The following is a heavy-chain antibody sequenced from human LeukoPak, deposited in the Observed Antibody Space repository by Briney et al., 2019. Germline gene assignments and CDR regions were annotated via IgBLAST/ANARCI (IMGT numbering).Heavy chain of an antibody. Sequence: PGGSLRLSCAASGFTFSSYSMNWVRQAPGKGLEWVSSISSSSSYIYYADSVKGRFTISRDNAKNSLYLQMNSLRAEDTAVYYCARDRNAIAVAGLDYWGQGTLVTVSS. V-gene: IGHV3-21*01. CDR3: ARDRNAIAVAGLDY. CDR1: GFTFSSYS. D-gene: IGHD6-19*01. CDR2: ISSSSSYI. J-gene: IGHJ4*02.